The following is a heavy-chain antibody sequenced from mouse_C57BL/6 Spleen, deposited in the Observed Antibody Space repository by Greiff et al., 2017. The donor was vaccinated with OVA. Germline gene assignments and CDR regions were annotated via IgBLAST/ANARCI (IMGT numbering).Heavy chain of an antibody. V-gene: IGHV1-82*01. Sequence: VQLRESGPELVKPGASVKISCKASGYAFSSSWMNWVKQRPGKGLEWIGRIYPGDGDTNYNGKFKGKATLTADKSSSTAYMQLSSLTSEDSAVYFCATYGSIYAMDYWGQGTSVTVSS. CDR3: ATYGSIYAMDY. D-gene: IGHD1-1*01. CDR1: GYAFSSSW. J-gene: IGHJ4*01. CDR2: IYPGDGDT.